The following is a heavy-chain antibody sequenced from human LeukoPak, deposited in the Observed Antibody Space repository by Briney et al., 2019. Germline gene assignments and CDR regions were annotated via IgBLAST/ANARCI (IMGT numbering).Heavy chain of an antibody. D-gene: IGHD1-20*01. CDR1: GFTFSSYT. CDR3: ARRYNSYYFDY. V-gene: IGHV3-23*01. J-gene: IGHJ4*02. CDR2: VTGSGDST. Sequence: GGSLRLSCAASGFTFSSYTMRWVSQAPGKGLEWVSSVTGSGDSTYADSVRGRFTVSRDNSKNTVYLQMNSLRAEDTAVYFCARRYNSYYFDYWGQGTLVTVSS.